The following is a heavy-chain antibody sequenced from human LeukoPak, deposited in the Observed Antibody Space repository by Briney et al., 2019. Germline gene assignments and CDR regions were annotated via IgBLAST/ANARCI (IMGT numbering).Heavy chain of an antibody. Sequence: PSETLSLTCTVSGGSISTNAYYWGWVRQPPGKGLEWIGSTHSSGSPSYNPSLKSRVTMSVDKSKNQFSLKVSSVTAADTALYYCARGGFYYYGLDVWGQGTTVAVSS. J-gene: IGHJ6*02. CDR2: THSSGSP. CDR3: ARGGFYYYGLDV. V-gene: IGHV4-39*07. CDR1: GGSISTNAYY. D-gene: IGHD6-25*01.